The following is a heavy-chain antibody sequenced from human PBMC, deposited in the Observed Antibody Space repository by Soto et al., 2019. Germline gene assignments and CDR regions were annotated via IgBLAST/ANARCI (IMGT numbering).Heavy chain of an antibody. J-gene: IGHJ3*02. Sequence: QLQLQESGSGLVKPSQTLSLTCASSGGSISSGGYSWSWIRQPPGKGLEWIGYIYHSGSTSYNPSLKSRVTISVDRSKNQFSLQLSSVTAADTAVYYCARGRGTVESDAFDIWGQGTMVTVSS. V-gene: IGHV4-30-2*01. CDR2: IYHSGST. CDR3: ARGRGTVESDAFDI. CDR1: GGSISSGGYS. D-gene: IGHD4-17*01.